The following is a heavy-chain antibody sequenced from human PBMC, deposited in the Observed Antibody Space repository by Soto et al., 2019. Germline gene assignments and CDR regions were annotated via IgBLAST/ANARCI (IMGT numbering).Heavy chain of an antibody. CDR2: ISGSGGST. CDR3: AKARAQYYDSSGYYPFDY. J-gene: IGHJ4*02. CDR1: GFTFSSYA. D-gene: IGHD3-22*01. Sequence: PGGSLRLSCAASGFTFSSYAMSWVRQAPGKGLEWVSAISGSGGSTYYADSVKGRFTISRDNSKNTLYLQMNSLRAEDTAVYYCAKARAQYYDSSGYYPFDYRGQGTLVTVSS. V-gene: IGHV3-23*01.